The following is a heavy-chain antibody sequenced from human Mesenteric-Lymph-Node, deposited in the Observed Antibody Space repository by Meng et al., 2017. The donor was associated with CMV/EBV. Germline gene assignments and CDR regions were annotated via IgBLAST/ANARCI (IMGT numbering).Heavy chain of an antibody. D-gene: IGHD1-1*01. CDR1: GYTFSDYY. Sequence: SVKVSCKASGYTFSDYYIFWVRQAPGQGLEWMGGIIPILGIANYAQKFQGRVTITADKSTSTAYMELSSLRSEDTAVYYCARESAGTLDYWGQGTLVTVSS. CDR2: IIPILGIA. V-gene: IGHV1-69*10. CDR3: ARESAGTLDY. J-gene: IGHJ4*02.